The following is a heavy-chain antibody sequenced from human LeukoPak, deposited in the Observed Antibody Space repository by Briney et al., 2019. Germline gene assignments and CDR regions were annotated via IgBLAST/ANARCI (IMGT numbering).Heavy chain of an antibody. J-gene: IGHJ4*02. CDR3: ARGSGYDYVDY. CDR2: IYYSGST. Sequence: SETLSLTCTVSGGSISSYYWSWIRQPPGKGLEWIGYIYYSGSTNYNPSLKSRVTISVDTSKNQLSLKLSSVTAADTAVYYCARGSGYDYVDYWGQGTLVTVSS. V-gene: IGHV4-59*01. D-gene: IGHD5-12*01. CDR1: GGSISSYY.